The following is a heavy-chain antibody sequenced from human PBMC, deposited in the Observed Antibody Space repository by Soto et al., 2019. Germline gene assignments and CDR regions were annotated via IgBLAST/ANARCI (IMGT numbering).Heavy chain of an antibody. CDR1: GFSLNTGGVG. D-gene: IGHD2-2*01. J-gene: IGHJ4*02. Sequence: QITLKESGPTLVKPTQTLTLTCTFSGFSLNTGGVGVGWIRQPPGKALEWLALVYWDDDKSYSPSLQSSLTITKDTSNNQVVLTVTNMDPVDTATYYCAHSFDQVLWAFFYWGQGTLVTVSS. V-gene: IGHV2-5*02. CDR3: AHSFDQVLWAFFY. CDR2: VYWDDDK.